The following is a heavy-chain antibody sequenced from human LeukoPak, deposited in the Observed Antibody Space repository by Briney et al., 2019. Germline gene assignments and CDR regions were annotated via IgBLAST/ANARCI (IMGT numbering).Heavy chain of an antibody. D-gene: IGHD3-9*01. CDR2: TSFDGSNQ. CDR1: GFTFSNAW. J-gene: IGHJ4*02. V-gene: IGHV3-30*18. CDR3: AKGIRDFSWLPSFDW. Sequence: GGSLRLSCVASGFTFSNAWMSWVRQAPGKGLEWVAVTSFDGSNQYYADSVKGRFTISRDNFKSTLFLQMNSLRAEDTAVYYCAKGIRDFSWLPSFDWWGQGILVTVSS.